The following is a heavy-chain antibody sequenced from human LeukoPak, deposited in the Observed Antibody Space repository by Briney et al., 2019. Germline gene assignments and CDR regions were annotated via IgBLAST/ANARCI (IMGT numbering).Heavy chain of an antibody. J-gene: IGHJ4*02. CDR3: ARAPWIQLWSRTRDFDDY. V-gene: IGHV3-30*04. CDR1: GFTFSSYA. Sequence: GRSLRLSCAASGFTFSSYAMHWVRQAPGKGLEWVVVISYDGSNKYYADSVKGRFTISRDNSKNTLYLQMNSLRAEDTAVYYCARAPWIQLWSRTRDFDDYWGQGTLVTVSS. D-gene: IGHD5-18*01. CDR2: ISYDGSNK.